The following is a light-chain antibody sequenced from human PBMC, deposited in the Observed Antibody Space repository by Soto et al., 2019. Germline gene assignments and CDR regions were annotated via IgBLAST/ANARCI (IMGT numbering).Light chain of an antibody. CDR2: GAS. J-gene: IGKJ2*01. V-gene: IGKV3-20*01. CDR3: QQYDSSPRT. CDR1: QSVSSSS. Sequence: EIVLTQSPGTLSLSPGERATLSCRASQSVSSSSLAWFQQKPGQAPRLLIHGASSRATDIPDRFSGSGSGTDFTLTISRLEPEDFAVYFCQQYDSSPRTFGQGTKLEIK.